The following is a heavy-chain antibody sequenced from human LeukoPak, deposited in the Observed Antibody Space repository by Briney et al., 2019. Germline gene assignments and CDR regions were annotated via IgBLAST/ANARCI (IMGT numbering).Heavy chain of an antibody. CDR1: GYSISSGYY. D-gene: IGHD3-10*01. V-gene: IGHV4-38-2*02. J-gene: IGHJ3*01. CDR2: IYHSGST. Sequence: PSETLSLTCTVSGYSISSGYYWGWIRQPPGKGLEWIGSIYHSGSTYYNPSLKSRVTISVDTSKNQFSLKLSSVTAADTAVYYCARPILLWFGETHGALDVWSQGTMVTVSS. CDR3: ARPILLWFGETHGALDV.